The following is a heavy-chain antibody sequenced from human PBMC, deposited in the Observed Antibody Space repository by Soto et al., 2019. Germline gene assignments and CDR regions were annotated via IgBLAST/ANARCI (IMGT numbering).Heavy chain of an antibody. Sequence: SVKVSCKASGGTFSSNPISWMRQAPGQGLEWMGGTIPTFGAGSYAQRFQGRLTITADKSTNTAYMELSSLRPEDTAVYYCARRQTSGYNRFFDSWGQGTLVTVSS. CDR2: TIPTFGAG. V-gene: IGHV1-69*06. CDR3: ARRQTSGYNRFFDS. D-gene: IGHD5-12*01. J-gene: IGHJ4*02. CDR1: GGTFSSNP.